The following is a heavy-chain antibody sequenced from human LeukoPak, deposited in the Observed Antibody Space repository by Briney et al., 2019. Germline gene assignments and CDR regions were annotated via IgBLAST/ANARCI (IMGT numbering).Heavy chain of an antibody. V-gene: IGHV4-59*01. Sequence: PSETLSLTCTVSGGSISSYYWSWIRQPPGKGPEWIGYIYYSGSTNYNPSLKSRVTISVDTSKNQFSLKLSSVTAADTAVYYCARGGSSGYSPWWYFDLWGRGTLVTVSS. J-gene: IGHJ2*01. CDR1: GGSISSYY. D-gene: IGHD3-22*01. CDR2: IYYSGST. CDR3: ARGGSSGYSPWWYFDL.